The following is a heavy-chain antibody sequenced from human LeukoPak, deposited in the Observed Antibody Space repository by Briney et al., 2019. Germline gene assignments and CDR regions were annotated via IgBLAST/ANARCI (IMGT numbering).Heavy chain of an antibody. CDR1: GYTFTSYY. CDR2: IIPIFGTA. D-gene: IGHD3-22*01. J-gene: IGHJ4*02. Sequence: ASVKVSCKASGYTFTSYYMHWVRQAPGQGLEWMGGIIPIFGTANYAQKFQGRVTITADESTSTAYMELSSLRSEDTAVYYCARPSYYYDSSGSALDYWGQGTLVTVSS. V-gene: IGHV1-69*13. CDR3: ARPSYYYDSSGSALDY.